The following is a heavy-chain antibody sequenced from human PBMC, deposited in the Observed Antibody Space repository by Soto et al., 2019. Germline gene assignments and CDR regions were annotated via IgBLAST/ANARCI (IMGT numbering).Heavy chain of an antibody. CDR2: IIPIFGAA. Sequence: ASVKVSCKASGGTFSSYAISWVRQAPGQGLEWMGGIIPIFGAANYAQKFQGRVTITADKSTSTAYMELSSLRSEDTAVYYCARDRPYCTNGVCSGMDVWGQGTTVTVSS. D-gene: IGHD2-8*01. CDR3: ARDRPYCTNGVCSGMDV. J-gene: IGHJ6*02. CDR1: GGTFSSYA. V-gene: IGHV1-69*06.